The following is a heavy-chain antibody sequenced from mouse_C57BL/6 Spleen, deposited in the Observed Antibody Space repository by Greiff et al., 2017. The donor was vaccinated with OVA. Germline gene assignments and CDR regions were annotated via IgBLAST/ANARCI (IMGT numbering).Heavy chain of an antibody. D-gene: IGHD1-1*01. Sequence: QVQLQQPGAELVKPGASVPMSCNSSGYTFTSYWITWVKQRPGQGLEWIGDIYPGSGSTNYNEKFKSKATLTVDKSSSTAYMQLSSLTSEDSAVYDCARIGNYGSSYGAMDYWGQGTSVTVSS. CDR3: ARIGNYGSSYGAMDY. CDR2: IYPGSGST. J-gene: IGHJ4*01. V-gene: IGHV1-55*01. CDR1: GYTFTSYW.